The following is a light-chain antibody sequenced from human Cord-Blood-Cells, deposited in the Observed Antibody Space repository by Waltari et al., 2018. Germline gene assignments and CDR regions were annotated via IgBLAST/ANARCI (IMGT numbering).Light chain of an antibody. CDR1: QSVSSSY. V-gene: IGKV3-20*01. CDR3: QQYGSSPPWT. J-gene: IGKJ1*01. CDR2: GAS. Sequence: EIVLTQSPGPLSLSPGERATLSCRASQSVSSSYLAWYQQKPGQAPRLLIYGASSRATGIPDRFSGSGSGTDFTLTISRLEPEDVAVYYCQQYGSSPPWTFGQGTKVEIK.